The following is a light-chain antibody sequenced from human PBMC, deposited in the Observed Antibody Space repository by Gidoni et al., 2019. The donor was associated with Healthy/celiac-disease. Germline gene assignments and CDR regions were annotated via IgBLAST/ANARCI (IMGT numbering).Light chain of an antibody. CDR1: ALPKQY. J-gene: IGLJ3*02. CDR2: KGS. Sequence: SYELTQPPPVSVSPGQTARITCPGEALPKQYAYWYQQKPGQAPVLVIYKGSERPSGIPERFSGSSSRTTVTLTISGVQAEDEADYYCQSADSSGTWVFGGGTKLPVL. CDR3: QSADSSGTWV. V-gene: IGLV3-25*03.